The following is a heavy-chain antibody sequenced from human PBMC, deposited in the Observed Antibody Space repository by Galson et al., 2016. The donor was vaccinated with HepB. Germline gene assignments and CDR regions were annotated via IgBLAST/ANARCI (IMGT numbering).Heavy chain of an antibody. Sequence: SLRLSCAASGFTSSNYDMSWVRQAPGKGLQWVSVVRASGNGGSTHYADSLKGRFTISRDTSKNTLYLQMNSLRAEDTAVYYCAILGMYYRDTSDYFTEDFWGQGTLVTVSS. CDR3: AILGMYYRDTSDYFTEDF. V-gene: IGHV3-23*01. J-gene: IGHJ4*02. D-gene: IGHD3-22*01. CDR2: VRASGNGGST. CDR1: GFTSSNYD.